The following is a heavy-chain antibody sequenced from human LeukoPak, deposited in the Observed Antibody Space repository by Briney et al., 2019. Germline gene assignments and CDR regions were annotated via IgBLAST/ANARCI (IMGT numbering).Heavy chain of an antibody. Sequence: GGSLRLSCAASGFTFSNYWMSWVRQAPGKGLGWVASMKHDGSEKHYLDSVKGRFTISRDNAKNSVYLQINALRAEDTAVYYCARKNGMDVWGRGTTVTVSS. D-gene: IGHD2/OR15-2a*01. CDR2: MKHDGSEK. V-gene: IGHV3-7*01. CDR3: ARKNGMDV. J-gene: IGHJ6*02. CDR1: GFTFSNYW.